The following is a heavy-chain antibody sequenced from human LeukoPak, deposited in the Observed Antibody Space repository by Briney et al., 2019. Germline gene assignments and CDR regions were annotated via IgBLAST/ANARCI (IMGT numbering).Heavy chain of an antibody. D-gene: IGHD6-13*01. Sequence: RASVKVSCTASGHTFTNHAMYWVRQAPGQGLEWMGWINTADGNTKYSQKFQGRVTITRDTSASIVYLELTSLRSEDTAVYYCARPGASSPGNWFASWGQGTLVTVSS. J-gene: IGHJ5*01. CDR1: GHTFTNHA. CDR2: INTADGNT. CDR3: ARPGASSPGNWFAS. V-gene: IGHV1-3*04.